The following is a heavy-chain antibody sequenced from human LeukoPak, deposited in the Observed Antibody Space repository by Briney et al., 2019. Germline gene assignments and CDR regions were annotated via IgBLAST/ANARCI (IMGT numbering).Heavy chain of an antibody. V-gene: IGHV1-46*01. J-gene: IGHJ3*02. CDR2: INPSGGST. CDR1: GYTFTSYY. CDR3: ARTLPGYYDSSGFNAFDI. Sequence: ASVKVSCKASGYTFTSYYMHWVRQAPGQGLEWMGIINPSGGSTSYAQKFQGRVTMTRDTSTSTVYMELSSLRSEDTAVYYCARTLPGYYDSSGFNAFDIWGQGTMVTVSS. D-gene: IGHD3-22*01.